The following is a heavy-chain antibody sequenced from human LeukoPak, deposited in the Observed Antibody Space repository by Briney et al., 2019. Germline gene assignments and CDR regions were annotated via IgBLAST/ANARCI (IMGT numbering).Heavy chain of an antibody. CDR2: IYTSGST. J-gene: IGHJ4*02. CDR3: ARVISGGRDY. CDR1: GGSISSGSYY. Sequence: SETLSLTCTVSGGSISSGSYYWSWIRQPAGKGLEWIGRIYTSGSTNYNPSLKSRVTISVDTSKNQFSLKLSSVTAADTAVYYCARVISGGRDYWGQGTLVTVSS. D-gene: IGHD3-10*01. V-gene: IGHV4-61*02.